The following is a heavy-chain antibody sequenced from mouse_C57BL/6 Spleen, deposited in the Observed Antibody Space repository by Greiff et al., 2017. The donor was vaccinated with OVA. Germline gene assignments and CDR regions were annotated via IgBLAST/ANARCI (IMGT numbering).Heavy chain of an antibody. D-gene: IGHD2-4*01. CDR1: GFTFSSYG. J-gene: IGHJ2*01. CDR3: ARPIYYDYDVGY. V-gene: IGHV5-6*01. Sequence: VQLKESGGDLVKPGGSLKLSCAASGFTFSSYGMSWVRQTPDKRLEWVATISSGGSYTYYPDSVKGRFTISRDNAKNTLYLQMSSLKSEDTAMYYCARPIYYDYDVGYWGQGTTLTVSS. CDR2: ISSGGSYT.